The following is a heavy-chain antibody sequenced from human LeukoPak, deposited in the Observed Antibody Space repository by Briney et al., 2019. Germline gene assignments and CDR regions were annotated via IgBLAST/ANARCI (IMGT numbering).Heavy chain of an antibody. CDR2: ISSSSSYI. Sequence: GSLRLSCAASGFTFSSYSMNWVRQAPGKGLEWVSSISSSSSYIYYADSVKGRFTISRDNSKNTLYLQMNSLRAEDTAVYYCAKDPRSSYCSSTSCYEVDYWGQGTLVTVSS. J-gene: IGHJ4*02. CDR1: GFTFSSYS. D-gene: IGHD2-2*01. V-gene: IGHV3-21*04. CDR3: AKDPRSSYCSSTSCYEVDY.